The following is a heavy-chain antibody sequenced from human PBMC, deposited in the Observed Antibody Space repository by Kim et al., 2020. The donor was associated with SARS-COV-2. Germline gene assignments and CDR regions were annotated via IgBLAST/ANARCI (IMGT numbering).Heavy chain of an antibody. D-gene: IGHD2-8*01. CDR2: INWNGGRI. J-gene: IGHJ6*03. CDR3: ARESFLCTSGICYTDYYYYMDV. Sequence: GGSLRLSCVASGFTFDDYGMKWVRQLPGKGLEWVSGINWNGGRIDYADSVKGRFTISRDNAKNSLYLQMNSLRAEDTALYYCARESFLCTSGICYTDYYYYMDVWGKGTTVTVSS. V-gene: IGHV3-20*04. CDR1: GFTFDDYG.